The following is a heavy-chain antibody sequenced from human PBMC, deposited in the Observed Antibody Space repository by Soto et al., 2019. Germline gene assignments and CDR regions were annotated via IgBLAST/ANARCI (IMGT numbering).Heavy chain of an antibody. D-gene: IGHD6-13*01. Sequence: TSETLSLTCTVSGGSISSGGYYWSWIRQRPGKGLEWIGYIYYSGSTYYNPSLKSRVTISVDTSKNQFSLKLSSVTAADTAVYYCTTKSIAAAGKVFDYWGQGTLVTVSS. CDR1: GGSISSGGYY. CDR2: IYYSGST. CDR3: TTKSIAAAGKVFDY. J-gene: IGHJ4*02. V-gene: IGHV4-31*03.